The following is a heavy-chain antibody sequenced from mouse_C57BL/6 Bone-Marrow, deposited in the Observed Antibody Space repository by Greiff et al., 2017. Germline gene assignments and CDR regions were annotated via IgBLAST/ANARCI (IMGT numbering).Heavy chain of an antibody. V-gene: IGHV1-42*01. J-gene: IGHJ4*01. CDR2: INPSTGGT. CDR3: ARLGLRRGPPDAMDY. Sequence: VQLQQSGPELVKPGASVKISCKASGYSFTGYYMNWVKQSPEKSLEWIGEINPSTGGTTYNQKFKAKATLTVDKSSSTAYMQLKSLTSEDSAVYYCARLGLRRGPPDAMDYWGQGTSVTVSS. D-gene: IGHD2-4*01. CDR1: GYSFTGYY.